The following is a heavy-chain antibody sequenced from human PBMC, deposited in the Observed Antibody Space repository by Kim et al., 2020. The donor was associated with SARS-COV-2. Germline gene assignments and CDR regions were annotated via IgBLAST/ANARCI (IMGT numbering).Heavy chain of an antibody. Sequence: GGSLRLSCAASGFTFDDYAMHWVRQAPGKGLEWVSGISWNSGSIGYADSVKGRFTISRDNAKNSLYLQMNSLRAEDTALYYCAKSSQWLEDNRFDYWGQGTLVTVSS. J-gene: IGHJ4*02. V-gene: IGHV3-9*01. CDR2: ISWNSGSI. CDR3: AKSSQWLEDNRFDY. CDR1: GFTFDDYA. D-gene: IGHD6-19*01.